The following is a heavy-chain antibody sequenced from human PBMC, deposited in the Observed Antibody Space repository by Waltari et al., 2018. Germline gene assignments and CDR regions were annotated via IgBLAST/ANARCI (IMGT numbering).Heavy chain of an antibody. J-gene: IGHJ4*02. CDR2: IYTSGST. Sequence: QVQLQESGPGLVKPSQTLSLTYTVSGGSISSGSYYWSWIRQPAGKGLEWIGRIYTSGSTNYNPSLKSRVTISVDTSKNQFSLKLSSVTAADTAVYYCAIAAAGIWREFDYWGQGTLVTVSS. D-gene: IGHD6-13*01. CDR3: AIAAAGIWREFDY. CDR1: GGSISSGSYY. V-gene: IGHV4-61*02.